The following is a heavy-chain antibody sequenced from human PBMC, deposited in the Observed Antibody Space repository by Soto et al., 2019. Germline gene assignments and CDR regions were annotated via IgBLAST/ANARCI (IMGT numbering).Heavy chain of an antibody. J-gene: IGHJ4*02. CDR3: AKDRYLDHDSRGYLFDN. Sequence: EVQLLESGGDLIQPGGSLRLSCAASGFTFNIYAMTWVRQAPGQGLEWVSAISRYGDFTYYADSVEGRFTISRDNSKNTLYLQMNSLRAEDTVVYYCAKDRYLDHDSRGYLFDNWGQGTLVTVSS. CDR2: ISRYGDFT. CDR1: GFTFNIYA. D-gene: IGHD3-22*01. V-gene: IGHV3-23*01.